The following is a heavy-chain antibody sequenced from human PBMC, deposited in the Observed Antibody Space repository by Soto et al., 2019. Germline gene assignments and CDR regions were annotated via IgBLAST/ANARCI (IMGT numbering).Heavy chain of an antibody. Sequence: XETLSLTCAVSGVSISSSNWWSWVRQPPGKGLEWIGEIYHSGSTNYSPSLKSRVTISVDKSKNQFSLKLSSVTAADTAVYYCARCYGSGSSYYYYYGMDVWGQGTTVTVSS. V-gene: IGHV4-4*02. J-gene: IGHJ6*02. D-gene: IGHD3-10*01. CDR3: ARCYGSGSSYYYYYGMDV. CDR1: GVSISSSNW. CDR2: IYHSGST.